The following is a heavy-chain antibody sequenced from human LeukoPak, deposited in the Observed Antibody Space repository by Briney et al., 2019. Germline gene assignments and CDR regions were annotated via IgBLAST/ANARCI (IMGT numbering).Heavy chain of an antibody. Sequence: SETLSLTCTFSRGSIRTHYWGWIRPPPGKGLEWIGYKSYSGTSYNNPSLETRFTIFIDMSKNQFSLKLRSVTAADTAIYYCARAEVDIVATHFDYWGQGSLVTVSS. D-gene: IGHD5-12*01. J-gene: IGHJ4*02. V-gene: IGHV4-59*11. CDR1: RGSIRTHY. CDR2: KSYSGTS. CDR3: ARAEVDIVATHFDY.